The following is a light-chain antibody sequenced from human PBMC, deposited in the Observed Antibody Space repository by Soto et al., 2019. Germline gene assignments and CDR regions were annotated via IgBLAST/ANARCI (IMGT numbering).Light chain of an antibody. Sequence: QSVLTQPPSASGTPGQTVTISCSGGWYNIGKNLGYWYQQFPGTAPKRLIYMTNQRPSGVPDRFSGSKSGSSASLDVSWLRSEDEAVYYCAAWDDSLRAWVFGGGTKLTVL. CDR1: WYNIGKNL. V-gene: IGLV1-47*01. CDR2: MTN. J-gene: IGLJ3*02. CDR3: AAWDDSLRAWV.